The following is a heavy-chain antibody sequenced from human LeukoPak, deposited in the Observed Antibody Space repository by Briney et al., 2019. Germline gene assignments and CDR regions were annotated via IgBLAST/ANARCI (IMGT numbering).Heavy chain of an antibody. D-gene: IGHD2-21*01. CDR1: GGSFSGYS. J-gene: IGHJ3*02. Sequence: SETLSLTCAVYGGSFSGYSWSWIRQPPGKGLEWIGEINHSGSTNYNPSLKSRVTISVDTSKNQFSLKLSSVTAADTAVYYCARVRLWIRQNDAFDIWGQGTMVTVSS. CDR2: INHSGST. V-gene: IGHV4-34*01. CDR3: ARVRLWIRQNDAFDI.